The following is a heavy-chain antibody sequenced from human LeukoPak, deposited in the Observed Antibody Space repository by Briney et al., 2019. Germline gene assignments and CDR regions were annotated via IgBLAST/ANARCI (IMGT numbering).Heavy chain of an antibody. V-gene: IGHV3-9*01. CDR2: ISWNSGRI. J-gene: IGHJ6*04. CDR3: ARGVDNHDILTGGMDV. CDR1: GFTFDDYA. Sequence: GGSLRLSCAASGFTFDDYAMHWVRQAPGKGLEWVSGISWNSGRIGYADSVKGRFTISRDNAKKSLYLQMNSLRAEDTAVYYCARGVDNHDILTGGMDVWGKGATVTISS. D-gene: IGHD3-9*01.